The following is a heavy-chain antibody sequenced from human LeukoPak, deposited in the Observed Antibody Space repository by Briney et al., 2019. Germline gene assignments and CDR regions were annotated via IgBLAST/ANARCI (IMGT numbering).Heavy chain of an antibody. CDR3: ARVVSSSGGFDY. CDR2: IKQDGSEK. D-gene: IGHD6-13*01. J-gene: IGHJ4*02. V-gene: IGHV3-7*01. Sequence: PGGSLRLSCAASGFTFSSYWMSWVRQAPPKGVEWVANIKQDGSEKYYVHSVKGRFTVSREIAKKPLYLQLNRLRAEETAVYFCARVVSSSGGFDYWGQGTLVTVSS. CDR1: GFTFSSYW.